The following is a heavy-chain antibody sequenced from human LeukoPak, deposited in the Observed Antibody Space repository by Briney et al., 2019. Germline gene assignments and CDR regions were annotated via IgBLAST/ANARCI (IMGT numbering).Heavy chain of an antibody. D-gene: IGHD3-10*01. CDR1: GFTFSDYY. CDR2: ISSSSSYT. J-gene: IGHJ6*02. CDR3: ATSGDKGNYYYYGMDV. V-gene: IGHV3-11*03. Sequence: PGGSLRLSCAASGFTFSDYYMSWIRQAPGKGLEWVSYISSSSSYTNYADSVKGRFTISRDNAKNSLYLQTNSLRAEDTAVYYCATSGDKGNYYYYGMDVWGQGTTVTVSS.